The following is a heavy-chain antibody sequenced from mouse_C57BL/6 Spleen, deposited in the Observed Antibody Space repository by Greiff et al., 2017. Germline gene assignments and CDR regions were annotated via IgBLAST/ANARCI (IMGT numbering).Heavy chain of an antibody. CDR2: IYPGNSDT. D-gene: IGHD1-1*01. CDR1: GYTFTSYW. CDR3: TRRYYYGSSYEENYFDY. V-gene: IGHV1-5*01. Sequence: VQLQQSGTVLARPGASVKMSCKTSGYTFTSYWMHWVKQRPGQGLEWIGAIYPGNSDTSYNQKFKGKAKLTAVTSASTAYMELSSLTNEDPAVYYCTRRYYYGSSYEENYFDYWGQGTTLTVSS. J-gene: IGHJ2*01.